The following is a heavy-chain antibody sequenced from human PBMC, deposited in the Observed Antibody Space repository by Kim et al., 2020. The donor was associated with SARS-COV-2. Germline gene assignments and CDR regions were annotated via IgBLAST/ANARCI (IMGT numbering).Heavy chain of an antibody. V-gene: IGHV1-69*13. D-gene: IGHD3-3*01. Sequence: SVKVSCKASGGTFSSYAISWVRQAPGQGLEWMGGIIPIFGTANYAQKFQGRVTITADESTSTAYMELSSLRSEDTAVYYCAKKYYDFWRDYGMDVWGQGTTVTVSS. CDR1: GGTFSSYA. CDR2: IIPIFGTA. J-gene: IGHJ6*02. CDR3: AKKYYDFWRDYGMDV.